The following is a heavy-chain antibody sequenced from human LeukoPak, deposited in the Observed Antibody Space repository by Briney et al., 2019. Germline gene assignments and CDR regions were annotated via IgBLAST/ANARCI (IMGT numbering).Heavy chain of an antibody. CDR3: ARWAGDSSAWYPALFDY. J-gene: IGHJ4*02. V-gene: IGHV1-18*01. CDR1: GYTFTSYG. CDR2: ISAYNGNT. Sequence: GASVKVSCKASGYTFTSYGISWVRQAPGQGLEWMGWISAYNGNTNYAQKFQGRVTMTTDTSTSTAYMEVRSLRSDDTAVYYCARWAGDSSAWYPALFDYWGQGTLVTVSS. D-gene: IGHD6-13*01.